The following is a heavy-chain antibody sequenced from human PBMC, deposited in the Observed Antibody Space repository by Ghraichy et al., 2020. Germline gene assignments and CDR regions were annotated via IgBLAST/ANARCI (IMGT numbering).Heavy chain of an antibody. CDR2: IYYSGST. V-gene: IGHV4-31*03. J-gene: IGHJ4*02. CDR1: GGSISSGGYY. Sequence: SETLSLTCTVSGGSISSGGYYWSWIRQHPGKGLEWIGYIYYSGSTYYNPSLKSRVTISVDTSKNQFSLKLSSVTAADTAVYYCARVLLEMVTIDRFPYYFDYWGQGTLVTVSS. CDR3: ARVLLEMVTIDRFPYYFDY. D-gene: IGHD5-24*01.